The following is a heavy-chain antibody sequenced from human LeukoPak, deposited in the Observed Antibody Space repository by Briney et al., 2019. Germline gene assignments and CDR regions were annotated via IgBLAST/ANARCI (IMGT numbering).Heavy chain of an antibody. CDR2: ISAYNGNT. CDR1: GYTFTSYG. D-gene: IGHD1-26*01. J-gene: IGHJ5*02. V-gene: IGHV1-18*01. Sequence: ASVKVSCRASGYTFTSYGISWVRQAPGQGLEWMGWISAYNGNTNYAQKFQGRVTMTRDTSISTAYMELSRLRSDDTAVYYCARVGATTLGWFDPWGQGTLVTVSS. CDR3: ARVGATTLGWFDP.